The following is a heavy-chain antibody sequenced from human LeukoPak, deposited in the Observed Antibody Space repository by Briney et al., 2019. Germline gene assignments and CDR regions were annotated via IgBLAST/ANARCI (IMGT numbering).Heavy chain of an antibody. CDR1: GYTFTGYY. J-gene: IGHJ5*02. D-gene: IGHD6-25*01. V-gene: IGHV1-2*04. CDR2: INPNSGGT. CDR3: ARGSRWIAAARQAYWFDP. Sequence: VASVKVSCKASGYTFTGYYMHWVRQAPGQGLEWMGWINPNSGGTNYAQKFQGWVTMTRDTSISTAYMELSRLRSDDTAVYYCARGSRWIAAARQAYWFDPWGQGTLVTVSS.